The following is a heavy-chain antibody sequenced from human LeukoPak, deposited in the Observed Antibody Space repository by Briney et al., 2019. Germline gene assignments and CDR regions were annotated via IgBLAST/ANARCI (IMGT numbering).Heavy chain of an antibody. Sequence: SETLSLTCTVSGGSICSYYWSWIRQPPGKGLEWIGYIYYSGSTNYNPSLKSRVTISVDTSKNQFSLKLSSVTAADTAVYYCARDYGDGWMDYWGQGTLVTVSS. J-gene: IGHJ4*02. CDR2: IYYSGST. CDR1: GGSICSYY. CDR3: ARDYGDGWMDY. V-gene: IGHV4-59*01. D-gene: IGHD5-24*01.